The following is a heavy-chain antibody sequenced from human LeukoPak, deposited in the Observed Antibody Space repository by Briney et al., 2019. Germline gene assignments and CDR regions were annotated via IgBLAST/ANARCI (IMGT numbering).Heavy chain of an antibody. D-gene: IGHD1-26*01. V-gene: IGHV3-74*01. J-gene: IGHJ4*02. CDR1: GFTFRTYR. Sequence: GGSLRLSCAASGFTFRTYRMHAVRQAPGKGLLWVSRIEGDGSGTTYADSVKGRFTISRDNAKSTLYLQMNSLRDEDRAVYYYVTGPDSRGNSWGQGTLVTVSS. CDR3: VTGPDSRGNS. CDR2: IEGDGSGT.